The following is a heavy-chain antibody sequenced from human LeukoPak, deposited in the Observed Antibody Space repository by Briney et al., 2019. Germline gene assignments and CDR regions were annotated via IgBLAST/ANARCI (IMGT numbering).Heavy chain of an antibody. J-gene: IGHJ3*02. CDR1: GASIYNYY. V-gene: IGHV4-59*01. D-gene: IGHD2-15*01. CDR2: IHHSGSS. CDR3: ATGSASSTSDAFDI. Sequence: PSETLSLTCTVSGASIYNYYWTWIRQPPGKGVEGIGFIHHSGSSTYNPSLEGRVTTSVDTSKNQVSLKLTSVTAADTAVYYCATGSASSTSDAFDIWGQGTMVAVSS.